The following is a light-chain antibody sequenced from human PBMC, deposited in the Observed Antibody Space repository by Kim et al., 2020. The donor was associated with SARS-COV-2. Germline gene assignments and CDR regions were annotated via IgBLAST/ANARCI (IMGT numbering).Light chain of an antibody. J-gene: IGLJ2*01. V-gene: IGLV6-57*03. Sequence: NFMLTQPHSVSESPGKTVTISCTRSSGSIASNYVQWYQQRPGSAPTTVIYEDNQRPSGVPDRFSGSIDSSSNSASLTISGLKTEDEADYYCQSYDSSSVVFGGGPQVTVL. CDR2: EDN. CDR3: QSYDSSSVV. CDR1: SGSIASNY.